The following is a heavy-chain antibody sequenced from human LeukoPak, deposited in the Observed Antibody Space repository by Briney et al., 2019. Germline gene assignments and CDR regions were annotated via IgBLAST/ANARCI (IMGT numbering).Heavy chain of an antibody. J-gene: IGHJ6*02. CDR2: IIPIFGIA. D-gene: IGHD3-10*01. CDR3: ARSYRRYGSGSYSHDYYYGMDV. Sequence: SVKVSCKASVGTFSSYAISWVRQAPGQGLEWMGRIIPIFGIANYAQKFRGRVTITADKSTTTAYMELSSLRSEDTAVYYCARSYRRYGSGSYSHDYYYGMDVWGQGTTVTVSS. CDR1: VGTFSSYA. V-gene: IGHV1-69*04.